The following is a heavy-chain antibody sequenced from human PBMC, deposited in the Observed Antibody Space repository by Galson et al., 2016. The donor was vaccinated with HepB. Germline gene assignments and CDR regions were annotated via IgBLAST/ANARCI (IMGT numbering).Heavy chain of an antibody. CDR2: LLHDGTKD. Sequence: SLRLSCAGSGFSFRTYAMHWVRQAPGKGLPWVAALLHDGTKDEYAESAKGRFTISRDNSNNTVFLQMNNLRTDDTALYYCAKDRYGSGTNYLDLWGQGALVTVSS. D-gene: IGHD3-10*01. CDR1: GFSFRTYA. CDR3: AKDRYGSGTNYLDL. J-gene: IGHJ4*02. V-gene: IGHV3-30*18.